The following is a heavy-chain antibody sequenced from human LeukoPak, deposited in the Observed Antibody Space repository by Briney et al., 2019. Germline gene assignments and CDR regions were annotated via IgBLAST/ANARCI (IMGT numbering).Heavy chain of an antibody. CDR2: FDPEDGET. Sequence: ASVKVSCKASGYTFTSYDINWVRQATGKGLEWMGGFDPEDGETIYAQKFQGRVTMTEDTSTDTAYMELSSLRSEDTAVYYCASDYYGLRYFDYWGQGTLVTVSS. CDR3: ASDYYGLRYFDY. V-gene: IGHV1-24*01. J-gene: IGHJ4*02. CDR1: GYTFTSYD. D-gene: IGHD3-10*01.